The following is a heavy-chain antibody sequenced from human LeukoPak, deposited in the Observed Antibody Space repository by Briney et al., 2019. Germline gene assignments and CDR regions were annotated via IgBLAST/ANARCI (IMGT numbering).Heavy chain of an antibody. CDR3: ARDHYGDPNHDY. V-gene: IGHV3-23*01. Sequence: GGSLRLSCAASGFTFSSYAMSWVRQAPGKGLEWVSAISGSGGSTYYADSVKGRFTISRDNSKNTLYLQMNSLRAEDTAVYYCARDHYGDPNHDYWGQGTLVTVSS. CDR1: GFTFSSYA. J-gene: IGHJ4*02. CDR2: ISGSGGST. D-gene: IGHD4-17*01.